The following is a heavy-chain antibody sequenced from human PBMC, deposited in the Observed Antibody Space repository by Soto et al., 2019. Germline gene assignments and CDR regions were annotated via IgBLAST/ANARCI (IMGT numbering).Heavy chain of an antibody. D-gene: IGHD6-19*01. CDR2: ISYDGSNK. CDR1: GFTFSSYG. J-gene: IGHJ4*02. V-gene: IGHV3-30*18. CDR3: AKGPHIAVAEPNFDY. Sequence: QVQLVESGGGVVQPGRSLRLSCAASGFTFSSYGRHWVRQAPGKGLEWVAVISYDGSNKYYADSVKGRFTISRDNSKNTLYLQMNSLRAEDTAVYYCAKGPHIAVAEPNFDYWGQGTLVTVSS.